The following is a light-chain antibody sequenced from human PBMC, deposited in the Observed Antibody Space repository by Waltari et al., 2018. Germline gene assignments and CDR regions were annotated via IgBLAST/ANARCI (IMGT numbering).Light chain of an antibody. CDR2: EVN. CDR1: STHMGNYNL. V-gene: IGLV2-23*02. J-gene: IGLJ3*02. Sequence: QSALTQPASVSGSPGPSITISCSGTSTHMGNYNLVSWYQQHPGKAPKLIIYEVNKWPSGIASRFSGSKSGNTASLTISGLQAEDEADYYCCSYAGDGIVMFGGGTKV. CDR3: CSYAGDGIVM.